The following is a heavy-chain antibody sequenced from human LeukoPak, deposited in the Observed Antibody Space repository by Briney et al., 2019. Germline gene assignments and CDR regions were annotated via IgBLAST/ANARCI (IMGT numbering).Heavy chain of an antibody. CDR1: GGTFSSYA. V-gene: IGHV1-69*01. CDR3: ARLYRSEYDP. D-gene: IGHD2-8*01. J-gene: IGHJ5*02. CDR2: IVPIFGTA. Sequence: SVKVSCKASGGTFSSYAISWVRQAPGQGLEWMGGIVPIFGTANYAQKFQGRVTITADESTSTAYMELSSLRSEDTAVYYCARLYRSEYDPWGQGTLVTVSS.